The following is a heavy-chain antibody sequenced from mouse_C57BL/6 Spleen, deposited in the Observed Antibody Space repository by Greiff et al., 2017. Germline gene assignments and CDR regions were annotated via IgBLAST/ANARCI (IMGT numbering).Heavy chain of an antibody. CDR2: INYDGSST. CDR3: ARDRFHYFDY. J-gene: IGHJ2*01. CDR1: GFTFSDYY. Sequence: EVKVVESEGGLVQPGSSMKLSCTASGFTFSDYYMAWVRQVPEKGLEWVANINYDGSSTYYLDSLKSRFIISRDNAKNILYLQMSSLKSEDTATYYCARDRFHYFDYWGQGTTLTVSS. V-gene: IGHV5-16*01.